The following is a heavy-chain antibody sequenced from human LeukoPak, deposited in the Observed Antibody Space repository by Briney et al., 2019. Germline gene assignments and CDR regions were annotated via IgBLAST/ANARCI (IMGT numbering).Heavy chain of an antibody. J-gene: IGHJ5*02. CDR3: ARGPLTVTRGFDP. CDR1: GGSISSYY. V-gene: IGHV4-59*12. D-gene: IGHD4-17*01. Sequence: SETLSLTCTVSGGSISSYYWSWIRQPPGKGLEWIGYIYYSGSTNYNPSLKSRVTISVDTSKNQFSLKLSSVTAADTAMYYCARGPLTVTRGFDPWGQGTLVTVSS. CDR2: IYYSGST.